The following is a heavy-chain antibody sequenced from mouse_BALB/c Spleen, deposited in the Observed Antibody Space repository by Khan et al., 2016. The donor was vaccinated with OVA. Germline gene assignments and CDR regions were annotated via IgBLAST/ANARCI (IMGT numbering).Heavy chain of an antibody. CDR1: GYTFTSYV. CDR3: AKSYRDDVNCDY. Sequence: VQLQQSGPELVKPGASVKMSCKASGYTFTSYVMHWVQQKPGQGLEWVGYIYPFNDDTKYNEKFKGKATLTSDNSSSTAYMELSSLTSEDSAVYCGAKSYRDDVNCDYWGQGTTQRVSS. CDR2: IYPFNDDT. J-gene: IGHJ2*01. V-gene: IGHV1S136*01. D-gene: IGHD2-14*01.